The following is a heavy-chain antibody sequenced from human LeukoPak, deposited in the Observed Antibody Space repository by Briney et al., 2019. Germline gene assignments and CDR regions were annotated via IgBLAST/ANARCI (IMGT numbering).Heavy chain of an antibody. D-gene: IGHD6-13*01. CDR3: AKEGGAIAAAAFFDY. Sequence: GRSLRLSCAASGFTFDDYAMHWVRQAPGKGLEWVSGISWNSGSIGYADSVKGRFTISRDNAKNSLYLQMNGLRAEDTALYYCAKEGGAIAAAAFFDYWGQGTLVTVSS. CDR1: GFTFDDYA. CDR2: ISWNSGSI. J-gene: IGHJ4*02. V-gene: IGHV3-9*01.